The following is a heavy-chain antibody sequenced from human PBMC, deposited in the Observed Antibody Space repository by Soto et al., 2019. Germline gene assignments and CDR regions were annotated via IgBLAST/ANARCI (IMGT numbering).Heavy chain of an antibody. J-gene: IGHJ4*02. D-gene: IGHD2-2*01. CDR1: GFSLSTTAEG. V-gene: IGHV2-5*02. CDR2: IYGDAAE. Sequence: QITLKESVPTLVKPTQTLTLTCTFSGFSLSTTAEGVGWIRQPPGTALEWLALIYGDAAERSSPSLKRRLTITKDTSKNPVVLTMTNVDPVDTAPYYCAPGSCSSADCDPNPDLDYWGQGILVTVSS. CDR3: APGSCSSADCDPNPDLDY.